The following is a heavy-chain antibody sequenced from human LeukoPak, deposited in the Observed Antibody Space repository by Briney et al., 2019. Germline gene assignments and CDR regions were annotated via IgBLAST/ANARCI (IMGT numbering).Heavy chain of an antibody. CDR3: ARDLGIVYYYGMDV. CDR2: INNSSRYI. D-gene: IGHD7-27*01. CDR1: EFTFNSYT. V-gene: IGHV3-21*01. Sequence: PGGSLRLSCAPSEFTFNSYTLNWVRQVPGKGLEWVSSINNSSRYISYADSVNGRFTISRDNAKNSLYLQMNSLRAEDTAVYYCARDLGIVYYYGMDVWGQGTTVIVSS. J-gene: IGHJ6*02.